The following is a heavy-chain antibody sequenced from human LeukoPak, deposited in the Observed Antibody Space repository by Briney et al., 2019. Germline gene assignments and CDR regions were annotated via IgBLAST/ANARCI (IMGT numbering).Heavy chain of an antibody. V-gene: IGHV3-21*01. Sequence: GGSLRLSCAASGFTFSSYSMNWVRQAPGKGLEWVSSISSSSSYIYYADSVKGRFTISRVNAKNSLYLQMNSLRAEDTAVYYCARDPDSSGYYAWDWFDPWGQGTLVTVSS. D-gene: IGHD3-22*01. CDR2: ISSSSSYI. CDR1: GFTFSSYS. J-gene: IGHJ5*02. CDR3: ARDPDSSGYYAWDWFDP.